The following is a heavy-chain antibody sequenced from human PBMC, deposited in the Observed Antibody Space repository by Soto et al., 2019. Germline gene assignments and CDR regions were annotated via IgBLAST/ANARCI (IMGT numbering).Heavy chain of an antibody. CDR1: GFTFSSYA. J-gene: IGHJ3*02. CDR3: AKGGYCSGGSCYDWVAFDI. D-gene: IGHD2-15*01. CDR2: ISGSGGST. Sequence: PGGSLRLSCAASGFTFSSYAMSWVRQAPGKGLEWVSAISGSGGSTYYADSVKGRFTISRDNSKNTLYLQMNSLRAGDTAVYYCAKGGYCSGGSCYDWVAFDIWGQGTMVTVSS. V-gene: IGHV3-23*01.